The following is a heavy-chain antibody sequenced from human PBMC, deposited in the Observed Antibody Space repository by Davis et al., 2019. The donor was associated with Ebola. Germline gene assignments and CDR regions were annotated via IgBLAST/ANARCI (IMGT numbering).Heavy chain of an antibody. D-gene: IGHD2-15*01. CDR1: GYTFTSYY. J-gene: IGHJ6*04. Sequence: AASVKASCKASGYTFTSYYMHWVRQAPGQGLEWMGIINPSGGSTSYAQKFQGRVTMTRDTSTSTVYMELSSLRSEDTAVYYCAREIVVVVAATNYYYYGMDVWGKGTTVTVSS. CDR3: AREIVVVVAATNYYYYGMDV. V-gene: IGHV1-46*01. CDR2: INPSGGST.